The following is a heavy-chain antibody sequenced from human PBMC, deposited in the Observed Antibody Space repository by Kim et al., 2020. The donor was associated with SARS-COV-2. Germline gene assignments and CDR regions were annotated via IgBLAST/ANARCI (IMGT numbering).Heavy chain of an antibody. V-gene: IGHV4-39*01. CDR2: IYYSGST. Sequence: SETLSLTCTVSGGSISSSSYYWGWIRQPPGKGLEWIGSIYYSGSTYYNPSLKSRVTISVDTSKNQFSLKLSSVTAADTAVYYCARHPLSQYYYDSSGYYFDYWGQGTLVTVSS. CDR1: GGSISSSSYY. J-gene: IGHJ4*02. D-gene: IGHD3-22*01. CDR3: ARHPLSQYYYDSSGYYFDY.